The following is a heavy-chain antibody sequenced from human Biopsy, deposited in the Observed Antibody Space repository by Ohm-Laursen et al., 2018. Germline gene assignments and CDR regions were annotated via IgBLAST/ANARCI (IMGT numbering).Heavy chain of an antibody. CDR3: ARGLPRIAPMVRGRRTWFDP. Sequence: GTLPLTWPVYGRSFSGYYWSWIRQTPGKGLEWIGEINHSGSTNYKPSLDSRVAISADTSKNQFSLNLYSVTAADTAVYFCARGLPRIAPMVRGRRTWFDPWGQGTLVTVSS. CDR1: GRSFSGYY. D-gene: IGHD3-10*01. V-gene: IGHV4-34*01. J-gene: IGHJ5*02. CDR2: INHSGST.